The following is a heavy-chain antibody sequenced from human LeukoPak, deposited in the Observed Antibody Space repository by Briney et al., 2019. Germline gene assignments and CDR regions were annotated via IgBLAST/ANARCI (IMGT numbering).Heavy chain of an antibody. V-gene: IGHV4-4*07. CDR3: ARGPGPLQQERLEAFDI. CDR1: GGSTNIDY. CDR2: IHSSGST. Sequence: SETLSLTCTIAGGSTNIDYWSWIRQPAGEGLEWLGRIHSSGSTDYNPSLNSRLTVSLDTSQNHFSLRLRSVTAADTAVYYCARGPGPLQQERLEAFDIWGLGTVVTVSS. D-gene: IGHD1-1*01. J-gene: IGHJ3*02.